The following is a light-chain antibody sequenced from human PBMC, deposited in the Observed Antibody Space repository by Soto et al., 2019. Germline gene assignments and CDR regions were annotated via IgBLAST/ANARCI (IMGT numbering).Light chain of an antibody. CDR3: NSYTGSSPLYV. Sequence: QSALTQPASLSGSPGQSITISCTGTSSDIGAYDYVSWFQQHPGKAPKLMISEVSNRPSGVSNRFTGSKSGNTASLTISGLQAEDEADYYCNSYTGSSPLYVFGTGTKVTVL. CDR2: EVS. V-gene: IGLV2-14*01. CDR1: SSDIGAYDY. J-gene: IGLJ1*01.